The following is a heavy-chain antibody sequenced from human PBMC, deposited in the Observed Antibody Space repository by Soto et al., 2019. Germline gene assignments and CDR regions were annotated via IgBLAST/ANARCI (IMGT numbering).Heavy chain of an antibody. CDR2: IYWNDDK. D-gene: IGHD6-13*01. J-gene: IGHJ5*02. Sequence: QITLKESGPPLVKPTQTLTLTCTFSGFSLSTSGVGVGWIRQPPGKALEWLALIYWNDDKRYSPSLKSRLTITKDTSKNQVVLTMTNMDPVDTATYYCAHHKQQLETNWFDPWGQGTLVTVSS. CDR3: AHHKQQLETNWFDP. CDR1: GFSLSTSGVG. V-gene: IGHV2-5*01.